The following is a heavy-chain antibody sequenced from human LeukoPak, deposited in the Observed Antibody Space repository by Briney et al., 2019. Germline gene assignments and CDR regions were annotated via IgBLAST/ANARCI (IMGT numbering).Heavy chain of an antibody. V-gene: IGHV4-30-4*01. CDR3: ARGPDSSGYYYFDF. J-gene: IGHJ4*02. D-gene: IGHD3-22*01. CDR2: IYHSGST. Sequence: SETLSLTCTVSGGSISSGDYYWSWIRQPPGTGLEWIGYIYHSGSTYFNPSLKSRVTISVDASKNQFSLKLSSVTAADTAVYCCARGPDSSGYYYFDFWGQGTLVTVSS. CDR1: GGSISSGDYY.